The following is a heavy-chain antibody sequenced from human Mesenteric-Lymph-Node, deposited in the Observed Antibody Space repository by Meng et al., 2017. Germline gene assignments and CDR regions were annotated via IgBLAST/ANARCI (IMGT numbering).Heavy chain of an antibody. CDR2: ISAYNTNP. CDR3: AKDTGYNWNFQTSQPTYYNGMDV. CDR1: GYTFTSYG. D-gene: IGHD1-7*01. V-gene: IGHV1-18*01. J-gene: IGHJ6*02. Sequence: ASVKVSCKASGYTFTSYGITWVRQAPGQGLEWMGWISAYNTNPKYAQKVQGRLTMTTDTSPSTAYMDLRSLTSDDTAVYYCAKDTGYNWNFQTSQPTYYNGMDVWGQGTTVTVSS.